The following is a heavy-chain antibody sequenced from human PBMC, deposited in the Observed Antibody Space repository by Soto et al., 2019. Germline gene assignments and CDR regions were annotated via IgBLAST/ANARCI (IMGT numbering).Heavy chain of an antibody. Sequence: QVQLVESGGGVVQPGRSLRLSCAASGFTFSSYGMHWVRQAPGKGLEWVAVIWYDGSNKYYADSVKGRFTISRDNSTNTLYLQMNSLRAEDTAVYYCARSGDYFGAFDIWGQGTMVTVSS. D-gene: IGHD4-17*01. CDR1: GFTFSSYG. J-gene: IGHJ3*02. CDR3: ARSGDYFGAFDI. CDR2: IWYDGSNK. V-gene: IGHV3-33*01.